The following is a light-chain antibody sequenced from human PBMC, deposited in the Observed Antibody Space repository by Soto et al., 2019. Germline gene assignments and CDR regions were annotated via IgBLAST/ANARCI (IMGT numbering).Light chain of an antibody. Sequence: VLAQGPGTLSLSPGERASLSCRSSHGVGRTYLAWYQRQPGQAPMLLFFGPSDRATGPPGIFSGSGAGTDSLLTTRRLQAEYAAVYYRQQGDSPVTFGQGTRLEIK. CDR1: HGVGRTY. CDR3: QQGDSPVT. CDR2: GPS. V-gene: IGKV3-20*01. J-gene: IGKJ5*01.